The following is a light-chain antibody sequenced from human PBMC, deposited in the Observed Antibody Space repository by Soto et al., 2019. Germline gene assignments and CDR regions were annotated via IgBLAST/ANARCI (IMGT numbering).Light chain of an antibody. V-gene: IGKV4-1*01. J-gene: IGKJ4*01. CDR2: WAS. CDR1: QSILFSSNNKTY. CDR3: QQYYSTPVT. Sequence: DIVMTQPPDSLAVSLGERATINCKSSQSILFSSNNKTYLTWYQQKPGHPPNPLIYWASTRESGVPARFSGSGSGTDFTLTISSLQAEDVAVYYCQQYYSTPVTFGGGTKVEIK.